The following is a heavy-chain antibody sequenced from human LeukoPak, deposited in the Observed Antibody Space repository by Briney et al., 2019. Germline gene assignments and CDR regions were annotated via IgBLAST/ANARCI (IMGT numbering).Heavy chain of an antibody. Sequence: PSETLSLTCAVYGGSFSGYYWSWIRQPPGKGLEWIGEINHSGSTNYNPSLKSRVTISVDTSENQFSLKLSSVTAADTAVYYCARGLAGPDYWGQGTLVTVSS. CDR3: ARGLAGPDY. J-gene: IGHJ4*02. CDR2: INHSGST. D-gene: IGHD6-19*01. CDR1: GGSFSGYY. V-gene: IGHV4-34*01.